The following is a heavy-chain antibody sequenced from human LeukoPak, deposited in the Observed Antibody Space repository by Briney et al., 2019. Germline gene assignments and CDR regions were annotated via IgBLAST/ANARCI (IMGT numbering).Heavy chain of an antibody. D-gene: IGHD5-24*01. Sequence: GGPLRLSCAASGFTFDDYAMHWVRQAPGKGLEWVSGISWNSGSIGYADSVEGRFTISRDNAKNSLYLQMNSLRAEDMALYYCAKDIAGYNSEAFDIWGQGTMVTVSS. J-gene: IGHJ3*02. CDR2: ISWNSGSI. CDR3: AKDIAGYNSEAFDI. V-gene: IGHV3-9*03. CDR1: GFTFDDYA.